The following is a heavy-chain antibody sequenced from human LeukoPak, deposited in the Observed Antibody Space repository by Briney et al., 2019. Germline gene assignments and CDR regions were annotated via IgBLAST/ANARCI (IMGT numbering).Heavy chain of an antibody. V-gene: IGHV4-61*01. D-gene: IGHD2-2*02. J-gene: IGHJ6*02. CDR2: IHYSGNT. CDR3: AREEYQLLYGDYFYYYGMDV. Sequence: SETLSLTCTVSGDSVRTSNYYWSWIRQPPGKGLEWIGYIHYSGNTNYNTSLKSRVTISVDTSKSQFSLKLNSVTAADTAVYYCAREEYQLLYGDYFYYYGMDVWGQGTTVTVSS. CDR1: GDSVRTSNYY.